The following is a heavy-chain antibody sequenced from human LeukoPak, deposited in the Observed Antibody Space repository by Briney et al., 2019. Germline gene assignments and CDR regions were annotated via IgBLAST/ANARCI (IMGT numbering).Heavy chain of an antibody. CDR3: ARGRDGYNLSY. Sequence: SSDTLSLTCTVSGGSISSYYWSWIRQPPGKGLEWIGYIYYSGSNNYNPSLKSRVTISVDTSKNQFSLKLTSVTAADTAVYYCARGRDGYNLSYWGQGTLVT. CDR2: IYYSGSN. J-gene: IGHJ4*02. D-gene: IGHD5-24*01. CDR1: GGSISSYY. V-gene: IGHV4-59*08.